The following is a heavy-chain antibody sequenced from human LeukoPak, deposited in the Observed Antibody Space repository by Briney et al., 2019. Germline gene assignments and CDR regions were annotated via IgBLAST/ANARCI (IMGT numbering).Heavy chain of an antibody. V-gene: IGHV5-51*01. J-gene: IGHJ4*02. CDR3: TRQLNEYSYGYLPDY. CDR2: IYPGDSDT. D-gene: IGHD5-18*01. CDR1: GYTFTSYW. Sequence: GESLKISCKGSGYTFTSYWIGWVRQMPGKGLEWMGIIYPGDSDTRYSPSFQGQVTISADKSISTAYLQWSSLKASDTAMYYCTRQLNEYSYGYLPDYWGQGTLVTVSS.